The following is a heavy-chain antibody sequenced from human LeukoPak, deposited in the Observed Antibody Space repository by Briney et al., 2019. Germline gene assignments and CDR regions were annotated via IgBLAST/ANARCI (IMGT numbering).Heavy chain of an antibody. CDR1: GGSISSYY. CDR2: IYYSGST. V-gene: IGHV4-59*01. Sequence: SETLSLTCTVSGGSISSYYWSWLRQPPGKGLEWIGYIYYSGSTNYNPSLKSRVTILVDTSKNQFSLKLSSVTAADTAVYYCARGGSYYDYWGQGTLVTVSS. D-gene: IGHD1-26*01. J-gene: IGHJ4*02. CDR3: ARGGSYYDY.